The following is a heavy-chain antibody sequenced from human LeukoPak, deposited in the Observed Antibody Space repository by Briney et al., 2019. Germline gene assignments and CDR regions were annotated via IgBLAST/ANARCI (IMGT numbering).Heavy chain of an antibody. CDR1: GYTFTSYG. J-gene: IGHJ4*02. D-gene: IGHD2-15*01. CDR2: ISAYNGNT. V-gene: IGHV1-18*01. Sequence: ASVKVSCKASGYTFTSYGISWVRQAPGQGLEWMGCISAYNGNTNYAQKLQGRVTMTTDTSTSTAYMELRSLRSDDTAVYYCARDRVYCSGGSCYLDYWGQGTLVTVSS. CDR3: ARDRVYCSGGSCYLDY.